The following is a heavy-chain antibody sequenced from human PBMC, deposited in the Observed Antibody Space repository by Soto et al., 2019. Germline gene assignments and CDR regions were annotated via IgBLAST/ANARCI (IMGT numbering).Heavy chain of an antibody. CDR2: IYHSGST. V-gene: IGHV4-30-2*01. D-gene: IGHD6-13*01. J-gene: IGHJ4*02. CDR1: GGSISSGGYS. CDR3: ARGLNTAAALDY. Sequence: QLQLQESGSGLVKPSQTLSLTCAVSGGSISSGGYSWSWIRQPPGKALEWIGYIYHSGSTYSNPSLERRVTISVDRAENQFSLKLSSVTAADTAVYYCARGLNTAAALDYWGQRTLVTVSS.